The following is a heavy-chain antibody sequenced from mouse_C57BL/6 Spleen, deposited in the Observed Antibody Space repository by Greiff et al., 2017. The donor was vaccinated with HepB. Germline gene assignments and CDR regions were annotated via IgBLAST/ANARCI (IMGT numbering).Heavy chain of an antibody. J-gene: IGHJ1*03. Sequence: EVNVVESGGGLVKPGGSLKLSCAASGFTFSSYAMSWVRQTPEKRLEWVATISDGGSYTYYPDNVKGRFTISRDNAKNNLYLQMSHLKSEDTAMYYGARDENYGSSSHWYFDVWGTGTTVTVSS. CDR1: GFTFSSYA. V-gene: IGHV5-4*01. CDR2: ISDGGSYT. CDR3: ARDENYGSSSHWYFDV. D-gene: IGHD1-1*01.